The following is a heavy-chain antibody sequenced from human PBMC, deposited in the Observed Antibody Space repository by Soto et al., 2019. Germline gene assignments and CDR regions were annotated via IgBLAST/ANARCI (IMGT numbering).Heavy chain of an antibody. J-gene: IGHJ5*01. CDR3: AFVGGLFRFDP. Sequence: ASVKVSCKASGYTFTNYYMHWVRQAPGQGLEWMGMINPRGGRTTYPQKFQGRVTITRDTSASTAYMELSSLRSEDTAVYYCAFVGGLFRFDPWGQGTMVTVSS. V-gene: IGHV1-46*01. CDR1: GYTFTNYY. CDR2: INPRGGRT. D-gene: IGHD5-12*01.